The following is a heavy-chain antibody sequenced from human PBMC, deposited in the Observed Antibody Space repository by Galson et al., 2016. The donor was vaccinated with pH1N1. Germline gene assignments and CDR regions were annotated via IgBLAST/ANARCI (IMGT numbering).Heavy chain of an antibody. CDR3: ARKGTGWPLDY. V-gene: IGHV1-18*01. J-gene: IGHJ4*02. D-gene: IGHD7-27*01. CDR1: GFTFTTYG. CDR2: IIGNNCDP. Sequence: SVKVSCKASGFTFTTYGFTWVRQAPGQGLEWMGWIIGNNCDPHYAQKVKGRVTVTIDTSTSTAYLEVRGLTSDDTAVYYCARKGTGWPLDYWGQGTLDTVSS.